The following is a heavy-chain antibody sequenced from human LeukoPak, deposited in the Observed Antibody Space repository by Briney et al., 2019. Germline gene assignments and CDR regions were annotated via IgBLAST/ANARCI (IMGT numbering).Heavy chain of an antibody. V-gene: IGHV4-59*01. J-gene: IGHJ4*02. CDR3: ARAQGNVVTGYYFDY. CDR2: IYYSGST. Sequence: SETLSLTCTVSGGSISSYYWSWIRQPPGKGLEWIGYIYYSGSTNYNPSLKSRVTISVDTSKNQFSLKLSSVTAADTAVYYCARAQGNVVTGYYFDYWGQGTLVTVSS. CDR1: GGSISSYY. D-gene: IGHD4-23*01.